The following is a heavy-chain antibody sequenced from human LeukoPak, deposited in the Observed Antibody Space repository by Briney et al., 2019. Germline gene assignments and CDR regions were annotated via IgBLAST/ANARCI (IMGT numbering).Heavy chain of an antibody. CDR2: INPNSGDT. CDR3: ARDRPHTDAWYEGRDY. D-gene: IGHD6-13*01. Sequence: GASVKVSCKASGYTFNGYYIHWVRQAAGQGLEWMGWINPNSGDTNYAQKFQGRVTMTSDTSISTAYMELNRLTYDDTAVYYCARDRPHTDAWYEGRDYWGQGTLVTVSS. CDR1: GYTFNGYY. J-gene: IGHJ4*02. V-gene: IGHV1-2*02.